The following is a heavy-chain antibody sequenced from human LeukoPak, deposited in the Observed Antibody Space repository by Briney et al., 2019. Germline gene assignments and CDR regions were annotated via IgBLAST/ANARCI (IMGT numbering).Heavy chain of an antibody. D-gene: IGHD3-9*01. CDR1: GFTFSSYA. Sequence: HPGGSLRLSCAASGFTFSSYAMSWVRLAPGKGLEWVSGISWNSGSIGYADSVKGRFTISRDNAKNSLYLQMNSLRAEDTALYYCAKDMGAGLRYFVNDAFDIWGQGTMVTVSS. CDR2: ISWNSGSI. V-gene: IGHV3-9*01. J-gene: IGHJ3*02. CDR3: AKDMGAGLRYFVNDAFDI.